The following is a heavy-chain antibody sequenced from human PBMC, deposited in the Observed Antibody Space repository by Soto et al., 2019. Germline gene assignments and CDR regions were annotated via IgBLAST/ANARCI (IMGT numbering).Heavy chain of an antibody. J-gene: IGHJ4*02. CDR3: ARDVAMPTGLGLGY. V-gene: IGHV3-30*03. D-gene: IGHD6-19*01. Sequence: PGGSLRLSCAASGFAFTNYGIHWLRQPPGKGLEWVAHISNDGSKKFYGDSVKGRFTISRDNSENTVYLQMTSLRPDDTAVFYCARDVAMPTGLGLGYWGQGT. CDR2: ISNDGSKK. CDR1: GFAFTNYG.